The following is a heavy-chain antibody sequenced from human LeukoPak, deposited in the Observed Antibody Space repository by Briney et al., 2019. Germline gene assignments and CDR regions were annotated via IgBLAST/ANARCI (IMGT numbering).Heavy chain of an antibody. CDR3: TTDLGLTMIRGVIVD. Sequence: GGSLRLSCAASGFTFTNAWMTWVRQAPGKGLEWVGRIKGKGDGETTDYAAPVKGRFSMSRDDSKATMYLQMYSLEAEDTAVYYCTTDLGLTMIRGVIVDWGQGALVTVSS. CDR1: GFTFTNAW. J-gene: IGHJ4*02. V-gene: IGHV3-15*01. D-gene: IGHD3-10*01. CDR2: IKGKGDGETT.